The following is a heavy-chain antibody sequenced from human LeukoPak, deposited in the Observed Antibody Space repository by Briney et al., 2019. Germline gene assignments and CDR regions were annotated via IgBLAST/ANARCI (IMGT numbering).Heavy chain of an antibody. CDR2: IFASGST. CDR3: VQDGPLRSDY. CDR1: GASISTYY. J-gene: IGHJ4*02. Sequence: SETLSLTCTVSGASISTYYWSWIRQPAGKGLEWVGRIFASGSTNYNPSLESRIAMSVDTSKNQFSPNLSSVTAADTAIYYCVQDGPLRSDYWGQGTLVTVSS. D-gene: IGHD3-16*01. V-gene: IGHV4-4*07.